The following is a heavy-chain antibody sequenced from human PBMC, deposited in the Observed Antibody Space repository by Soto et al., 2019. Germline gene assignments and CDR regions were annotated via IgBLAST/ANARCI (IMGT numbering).Heavy chain of an antibody. D-gene: IGHD3-22*01. Sequence: LSLTCAVSGGSISSGGYSWSWIRQPPEKGLEWIGYIYHSGSTYYNPSLKSRVTISVDRSKNQFSLKLSSVTAADTAVYYCARGGAYYYDSSGYYPAPSYYYYGMDVWGQGTTVTVSS. CDR1: GGSISSGGYS. V-gene: IGHV4-30-2*01. CDR3: ARGGAYYYDSSGYYPAPSYYYYGMDV. CDR2: IYHSGST. J-gene: IGHJ6*02.